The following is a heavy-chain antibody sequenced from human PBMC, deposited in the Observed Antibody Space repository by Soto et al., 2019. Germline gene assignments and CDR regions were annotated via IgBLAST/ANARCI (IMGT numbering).Heavy chain of an antibody. D-gene: IGHD4-17*01. CDR3: SREGAFGDTP. V-gene: IGHV4-59*01. J-gene: IGHJ5*02. CDR1: GGSISTYY. Sequence: VQLQESCPGLLKPSETLSLTCTVSGGSISTYYWSWIRQPPGKGLEWIASIYYTGSINYNPSLKSRVTMSLDTSKNQFARRLSSGTAADTAVYYCSREGAFGDTPWGQGTLVTVSS. CDR2: IYYTGSI.